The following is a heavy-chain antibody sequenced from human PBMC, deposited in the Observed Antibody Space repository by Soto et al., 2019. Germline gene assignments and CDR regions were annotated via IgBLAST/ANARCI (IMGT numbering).Heavy chain of an antibody. V-gene: IGHV3-23*01. CDR1: GFTFSSYA. CDR3: AKGGTGYDSSGYYYASYWYFDL. Sequence: EVQLLESGGGLVQPGGSLRLSCAASGFTFSSYAMSWVRQAPGKGLEWVSAISGSGGSTYYADSVKGRFTISRDNSKNTLYLQMNSLRAEDTAVYYCAKGGTGYDSSGYYYASYWYFDLWGRGTLVTVSS. D-gene: IGHD3-22*01. J-gene: IGHJ2*01. CDR2: ISGSGGST.